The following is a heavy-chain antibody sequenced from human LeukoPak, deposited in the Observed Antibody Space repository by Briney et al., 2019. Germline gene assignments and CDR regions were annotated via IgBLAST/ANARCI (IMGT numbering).Heavy chain of an antibody. CDR3: AKHSSSWFFDF. Sequence: PGGSLRLSCAASGFNIGSSGMSWVRQAPGKGLEWVSAISSSDATTYYADSVKGRFTISRDNSKNSLYLQMNSLRAEDTAVYYCAKHSSSWFFDFWGQGALATVSS. V-gene: IGHV3-23*01. J-gene: IGHJ4*02. D-gene: IGHD6-13*01. CDR1: GFNIGSSG. CDR2: ISSSDATT.